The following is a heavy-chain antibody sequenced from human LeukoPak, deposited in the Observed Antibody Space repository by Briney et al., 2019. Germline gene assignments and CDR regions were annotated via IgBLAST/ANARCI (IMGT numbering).Heavy chain of an antibody. CDR2: IYTSGST. Sequence: SETLSLTCTVSGGSISSGSYYWSWIRQPAGKGLEWIGRIYTSGSTNYNPSLKSRVTISVDKSKNQFSLKLSSVTAADTAVYYCARATTDYYDSSGYQYYFDYWGQGTLVTVSS. D-gene: IGHD3-22*01. CDR3: ARATTDYYDSSGYQYYFDY. V-gene: IGHV4-61*02. CDR1: GGSISSGSYY. J-gene: IGHJ4*02.